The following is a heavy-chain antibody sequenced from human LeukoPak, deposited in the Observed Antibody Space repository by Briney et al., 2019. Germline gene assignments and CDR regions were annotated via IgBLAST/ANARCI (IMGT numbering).Heavy chain of an antibody. CDR1: GGSISSGGYY. CDR3: ARGGGSGSREFDY. D-gene: IGHD1-26*01. Sequence: SETLSLTCTVSGGSISSGGYYWSCIRQHPGKGLEWIGYIYYSGSTYYNPSLKSRVTISVDTSKNQFSLKLSSVTAADTAVYYCARGGGSGSREFDYWGQGTLVTVPS. J-gene: IGHJ4*02. V-gene: IGHV4-31*03. CDR2: IYYSGST.